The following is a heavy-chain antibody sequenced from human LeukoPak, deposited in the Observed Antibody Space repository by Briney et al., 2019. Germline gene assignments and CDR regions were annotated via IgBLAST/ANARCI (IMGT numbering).Heavy chain of an antibody. Sequence: GASVKVSCKTFGDTFTSQYIQWVRQAPGQGLEWMGLIKPHDGSTFYAQSLQGRVTLTRDTSTSTVYMDLSSLRSEDTATYFCARNNVGSSGWTGLGFWGQGTLVTVSS. CDR1: GDTFTSQY. V-gene: IGHV1-46*04. CDR3: ARNNVGSSGWTGLGF. J-gene: IGHJ4*02. CDR2: IKPHDGST. D-gene: IGHD6-19*01.